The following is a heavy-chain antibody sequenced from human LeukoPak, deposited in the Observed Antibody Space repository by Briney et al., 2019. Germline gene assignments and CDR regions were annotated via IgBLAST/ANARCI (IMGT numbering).Heavy chain of an antibody. J-gene: IGHJ6*03. D-gene: IGHD3-10*01. CDR2: INPSGGST. Sequence: ASVKVSCKASGYIFTSYFMHWVRQAPGQGLEWMGLINPSGGSTRYAQKFQGRVTMTRDMSTSTVYMELSSLRSEDTAVYYCARGPSITMVRGGQWYYYMDVWGKGTTVTIPS. V-gene: IGHV1-46*01. CDR1: GYIFTSYF. CDR3: ARGPSITMVRGGQWYYYMDV.